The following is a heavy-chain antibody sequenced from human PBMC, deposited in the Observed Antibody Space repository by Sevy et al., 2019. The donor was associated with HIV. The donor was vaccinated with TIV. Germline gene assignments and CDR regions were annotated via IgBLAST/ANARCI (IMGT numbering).Heavy chain of an antibody. D-gene: IGHD1-26*01. V-gene: IGHV3-48*01. J-gene: IGHJ3*02. Sequence: GGSLRLSCAASGFTFSSYSMNWVRQAPGKGLEWVSYISSSSSTIYYAYSVKGRFTISRDNAKNSLYLQMNSLRAEDTAVYYCARPVNRGSFTAFDIWGQGTMVTVSS. CDR1: GFTFSSYS. CDR3: ARPVNRGSFTAFDI. CDR2: ISSSSSTI.